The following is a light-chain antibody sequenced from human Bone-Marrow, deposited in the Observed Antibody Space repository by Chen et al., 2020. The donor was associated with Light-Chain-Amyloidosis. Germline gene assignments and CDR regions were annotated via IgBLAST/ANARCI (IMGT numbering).Light chain of an antibody. J-gene: IGLJ2*01. CDR2: RDT. V-gene: IGLV3-25*03. Sequence: SYELTQPPSVSVSPGQTARITCSGDDLPTKYAYWYQQKPGQAPVLVIHRDTERPSGISERFSGASSGRTATLTNSGVQAEDEADYHCQTADSGGTYEGIFGGGTKLTVL. CDR1: DLPTKY. CDR3: QTADSGGTYEGI.